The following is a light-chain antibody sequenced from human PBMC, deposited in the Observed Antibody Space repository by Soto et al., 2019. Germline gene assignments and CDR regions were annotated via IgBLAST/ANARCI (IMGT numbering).Light chain of an antibody. J-gene: IGKJ1*01. CDR2: AAT. V-gene: IGKV3-15*01. CDR3: QQANSFPWT. CDR1: QSVSTK. Sequence: EIVMTQSPATLSVSPGESATLSGRASQSVSTKLAWYQQKPGQAPRLLIYAATTRATGVPARFSGSGSGTEFTLTISSLQPEDFATYFCQQANSFPWTFGQGTKVDIK.